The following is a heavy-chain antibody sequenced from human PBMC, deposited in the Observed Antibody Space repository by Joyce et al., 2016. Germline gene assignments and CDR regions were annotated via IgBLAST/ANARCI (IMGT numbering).Heavy chain of an antibody. V-gene: IGHV1-18*01. D-gene: IGHD6-13*01. CDR3: ARDQGYASSWEQRFDY. CDR1: GYTFTNYG. Sequence: QAQLVQSGAEVKKPGASVKVSCRASGYTFTNYGISWVRQAPGPGLEWMAWINTYSGDTRYLQKFQGRVTMTTDTSTSTAYMELRSLRSDDTAVYFCARDQGYASSWEQRFDYWGQGTLVSVSS. CDR2: INTYSGDT. J-gene: IGHJ4*02.